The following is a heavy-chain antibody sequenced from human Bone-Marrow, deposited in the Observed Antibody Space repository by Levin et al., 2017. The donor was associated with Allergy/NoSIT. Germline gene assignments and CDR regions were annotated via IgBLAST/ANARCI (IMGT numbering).Heavy chain of an antibody. Sequence: GESLKISCAASGFTFSSYAMHWVRQAPGKGLEWVAVISYDGSNKYYADSVKGRFTISRDNSKNTLYLQMNSLRAEDTAVYYCARDGPPPTHYDFWSSYFAGGGVYGMDVWGQGTTVTVSS. D-gene: IGHD3-3*01. CDR1: GFTFSSYA. CDR2: ISYDGSNK. CDR3: ARDGPPPTHYDFWSSYFAGGGVYGMDV. V-gene: IGHV3-30*04. J-gene: IGHJ6*02.